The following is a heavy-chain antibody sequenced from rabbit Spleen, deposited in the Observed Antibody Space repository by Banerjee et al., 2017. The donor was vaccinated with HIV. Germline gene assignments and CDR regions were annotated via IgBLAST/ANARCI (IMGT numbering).Heavy chain of an antibody. V-gene: IGHV1S45*01. Sequence: QEQLEESGGDLVQPEGSLTLTCTASGFSFSSSDYMCWVRQAPGKGLEWISCIAGSSSGFTYSATWAKGRFTCSKSSSTTVTLQMTRLTAADTATYFCARRDDGGYGLWGPGTLVTVS. CDR1: GFSFSSSDY. J-gene: IGHJ6*01. D-gene: IGHD1-1*01. CDR3: ARRDDGGYGL. CDR2: IAGSSSGFT.